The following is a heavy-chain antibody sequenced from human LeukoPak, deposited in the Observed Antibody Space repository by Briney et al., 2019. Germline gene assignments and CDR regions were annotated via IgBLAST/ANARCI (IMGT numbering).Heavy chain of an antibody. V-gene: IGHV3-30*18. CDR1: GFTFSSYG. CDR2: ISYDGSNK. CDR3: AKDLPKSDFWSGYPYGMDV. J-gene: IGHJ6*02. Sequence: GGSLRLSCAASGFTFSSYGMHWVRQAPGKGLEWVAVISYDGSNKYYADSVKGRFTISRDNSKNTLYLQMNSLRAEDTAVYYCAKDLPKSDFWSGYPYGMDVWGQGTTVTVSS. D-gene: IGHD3-3*01.